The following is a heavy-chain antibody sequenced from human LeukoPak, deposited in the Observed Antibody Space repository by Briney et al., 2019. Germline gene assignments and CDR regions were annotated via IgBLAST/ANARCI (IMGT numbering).Heavy chain of an antibody. J-gene: IGHJ4*02. CDR2: IRYDGSNK. D-gene: IGHD2-2*01. V-gene: IGHV3-30*02. CDR3: AAPGVPAATYYFDY. CDR1: GFTFSTYG. Sequence: PGGSLRLSCAASGFTFSTYGMHWVRQAPGKGLEWVAFIRYDGSNKYYADSVKGRLTISRDNSKNTVYLQMNSLRAEDTAVYYCAAPGVPAATYYFDYWGQGTLVTVSS.